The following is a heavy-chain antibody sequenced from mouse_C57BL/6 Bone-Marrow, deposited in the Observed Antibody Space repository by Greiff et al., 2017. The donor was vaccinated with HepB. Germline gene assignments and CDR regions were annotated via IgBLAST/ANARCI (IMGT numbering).Heavy chain of an antibody. D-gene: IGHD6-1*01. Sequence: QVQLQQSGAELARPGASVKLSCKASGYTFTSYGISWVKQRTGQGLEWIGEIYPRSGNTHYNEKFKGKATLTADKSSSTAYMELRSLTSEDSAVYFCARSAGYYAMDYWGQGTSVTVSS. CDR1: GYTFTSYG. CDR3: ARSAGYYAMDY. J-gene: IGHJ4*01. V-gene: IGHV1-81*01. CDR2: IYPRSGNT.